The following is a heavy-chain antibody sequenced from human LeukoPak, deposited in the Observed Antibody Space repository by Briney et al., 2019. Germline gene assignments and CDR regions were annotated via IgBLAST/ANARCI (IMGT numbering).Heavy chain of an antibody. Sequence: ASVKVSCKASGYTFTGYYMHWVRQAPGQGLEWMGWINPNSGGTNYAQKFQGRVTMTRDTSISTAYMELSRLRSDDTAVYYCARRSPAAIPDAFDIWGQGTMVTVSS. CDR3: ARRSPAAIPDAFDI. CDR1: GYTFTGYY. V-gene: IGHV1-2*02. CDR2: INPNSGGT. D-gene: IGHD2-2*02. J-gene: IGHJ3*02.